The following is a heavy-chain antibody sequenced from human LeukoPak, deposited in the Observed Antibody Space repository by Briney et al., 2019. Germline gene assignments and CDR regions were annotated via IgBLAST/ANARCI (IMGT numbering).Heavy chain of an antibody. Sequence: GGSLRLSCAASGFTFTTYAMSWVRQAPGKGLEWVSAISGSGGSTYYADSVKGRFTISRDNPKNTLYLQMNSLRAEDTAVYYCAKDRFGDYVSYFDYWGQGTLVTVSS. V-gene: IGHV3-23*01. CDR2: ISGSGGST. J-gene: IGHJ4*02. D-gene: IGHD4-17*01. CDR1: GFTFTTYA. CDR3: AKDRFGDYVSYFDY.